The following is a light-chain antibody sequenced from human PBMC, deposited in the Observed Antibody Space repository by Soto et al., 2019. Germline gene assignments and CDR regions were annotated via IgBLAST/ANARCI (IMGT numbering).Light chain of an antibody. J-gene: IGKJ4*01. CDR3: QQRSDWPLT. CDR1: QSVSSY. Sequence: ETVLTQSPATLSLSPGERATLSCRASQSVSSYLAWYQQKPGQPPRLVIYDASNRATGIPARFSGSGSGTDFTLTISSLEPEDFAVYYCQQRSDWPLTFGGGTKVEIK. CDR2: DAS. V-gene: IGKV3-11*01.